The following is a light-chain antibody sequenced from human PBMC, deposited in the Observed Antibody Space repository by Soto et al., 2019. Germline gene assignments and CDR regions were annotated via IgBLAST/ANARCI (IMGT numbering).Light chain of an antibody. CDR2: DAS. CDR3: QQSYSTLGVT. V-gene: IGKV1-5*01. Sequence: DIQMTQSPSTLSASVGDRVTITCRASQSISSWLAWYQQKPGKAPKLLIYDASSLESGVPSRFSGSGSGTEFTLTISSLQPDDFATYYCQQSYSTLGVTFGPGTKVDIK. J-gene: IGKJ3*01. CDR1: QSISSW.